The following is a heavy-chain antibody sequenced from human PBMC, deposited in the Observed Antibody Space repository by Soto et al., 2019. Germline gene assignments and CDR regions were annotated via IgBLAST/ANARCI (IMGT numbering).Heavy chain of an antibody. Sequence: QVQLVESGGGVVQPGRSLRLSCAASGFAFSSNAMHWVRQALGKGLEWVAVISYDGSNKYYADSVKGRFTISRDNSKNTLYLQMSSLRAEDTAVYYGARDLSGSGDWGQGTLVTVSS. D-gene: IGHD3-10*01. CDR1: GFAFSSNA. CDR2: ISYDGSNK. J-gene: IGHJ4*02. CDR3: ARDLSGSGD. V-gene: IGHV3-30-3*01.